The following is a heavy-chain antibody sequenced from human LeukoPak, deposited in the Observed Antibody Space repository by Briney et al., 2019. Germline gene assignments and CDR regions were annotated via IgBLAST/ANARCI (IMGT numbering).Heavy chain of an antibody. Sequence: GGSLRLSCTASGFTFGDSFMIWFRQAPGKGLEWVGYIRPKGLGETTEYAASVKGRFSISRDDSKSITYLQMNSLETEDTAVYYCSRILRSAVAVYYYYMDVWGKGTTVIVSS. CDR2: IRPKGLGETT. V-gene: IGHV3-49*03. J-gene: IGHJ6*03. CDR3: SRILRSAVAVYYYYMDV. D-gene: IGHD6-19*01. CDR1: GFTFGDSF.